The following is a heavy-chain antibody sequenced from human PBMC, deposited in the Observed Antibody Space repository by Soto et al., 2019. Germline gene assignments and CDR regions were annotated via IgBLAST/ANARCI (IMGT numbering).Heavy chain of an antibody. CDR2: IMPVFGTA. Sequence: QVQLVQSGAEVKKPGSSVRVSCKVSGGSFRNYGITWVRQSPGQGLEWMGGIMPVFGTAVYAQKFQGRVTISADELTTTASLELRSLSSEDPAVYFCARARDYDLLTAREYALDVWGQGTTVTV. CDR1: GGSFRNYG. J-gene: IGHJ6*02. CDR3: ARARDYDLLTAREYALDV. D-gene: IGHD3-9*01. V-gene: IGHV1-69*01.